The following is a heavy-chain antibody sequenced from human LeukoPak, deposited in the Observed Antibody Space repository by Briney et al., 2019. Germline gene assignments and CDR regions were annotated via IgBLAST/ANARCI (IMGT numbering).Heavy chain of an antibody. CDR1: GFTLSSYG. CDR3: AKDLQGDLWYFDY. Sequence: PGGSLRLSRAASGFTLSSYGMNRGRQAPGQGLESVAVISSDRSNKYYADTVKGRFTISRDNSENTLYLQMNSLRAVDAAVYYCAKDLQGDLWYFDYWGQGTLVTVSS. CDR2: ISSDRSNK. V-gene: IGHV3-30*18. D-gene: IGHD3/OR15-3a*01. J-gene: IGHJ4*02.